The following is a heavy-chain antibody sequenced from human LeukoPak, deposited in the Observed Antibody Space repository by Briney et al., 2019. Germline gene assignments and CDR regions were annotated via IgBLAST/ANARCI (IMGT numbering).Heavy chain of an antibody. J-gene: IGHJ6*03. CDR3: ARVLSPEYQLLSSLTDYYMDF. D-gene: IGHD2-2*01. CDR1: GYTFTGYY. Sequence: ASVKVSCKASGYTFTGYYMHWVRQAPGQGLEWMGWINPNSGGTNYAQKFQGRVTMTRDTSISTAYMELSRLRSDDTAVYYCARVLSPEYQLLSSLTDYYMDFWGKGTTVTVSS. V-gene: IGHV1-2*02. CDR2: INPNSGGT.